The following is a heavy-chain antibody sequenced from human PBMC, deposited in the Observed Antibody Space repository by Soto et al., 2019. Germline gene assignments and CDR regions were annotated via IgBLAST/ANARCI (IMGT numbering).Heavy chain of an antibody. CDR1: GDSVSSNSAA. Sequence: PSQTLSLTCAISGDSVSSNSAAWNWIRQSPSRGLEWLGRTYYRSKWYNDYAVSVKSRITINPDTSKNQFSLQLNSVTPEDTAVYYCASVRPRQWQDPDAFDIWGQGTMVTVSS. CDR2: TYYRSKWYN. D-gene: IGHD6-19*01. V-gene: IGHV6-1*01. J-gene: IGHJ3*02. CDR3: ASVRPRQWQDPDAFDI.